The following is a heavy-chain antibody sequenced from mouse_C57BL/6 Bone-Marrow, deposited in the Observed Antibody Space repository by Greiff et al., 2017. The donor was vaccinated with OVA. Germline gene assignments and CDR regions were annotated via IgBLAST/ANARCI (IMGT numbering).Heavy chain of an antibody. D-gene: IGHD3-2*02. Sequence: DVKLQESGPGLVKPSQSLSLTCSVTGYSITSGYYWNWIRQFPGNKLEWMGYISYDGSNNYNPSLKNRISITRDTSKNQFFLKLNSVTTEDTATYYCARDRNSSGYGFMDYWGQGTSVTVSS. CDR1: GYSITSGYY. V-gene: IGHV3-6*01. CDR3: ARDRNSSGYGFMDY. J-gene: IGHJ4*01. CDR2: ISYDGSN.